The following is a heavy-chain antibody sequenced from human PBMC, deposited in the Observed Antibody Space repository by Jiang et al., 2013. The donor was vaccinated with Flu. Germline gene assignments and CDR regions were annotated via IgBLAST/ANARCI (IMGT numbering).Heavy chain of an antibody. D-gene: IGHD6-13*01. J-gene: IGHJ5*02. Sequence: WMGWMNPNSGNTGYAQKFQGRVTMTRNTSISTAYMELSSLRSEDTAVYYCARSWQQLNWFDPWGQGTLVTVSS. V-gene: IGHV1-8*01. CDR2: MNPNSGNT. CDR3: ARSWQQLNWFDP.